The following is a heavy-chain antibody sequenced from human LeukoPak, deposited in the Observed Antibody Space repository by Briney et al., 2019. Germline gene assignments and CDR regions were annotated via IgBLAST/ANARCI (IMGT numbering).Heavy chain of an antibody. Sequence: SETLFLTCTVSGGSISSGDYYWSWIRQPPGKGQEWIGYIYYSGSTYYNPSLKSRITISVDTSKNQFSLKLSSVTAADTAVYYCAREGVLRFLEWRYYFDYWGQGTLVTVSS. CDR1: GGSISSGDYY. CDR3: AREGVLRFLEWRYYFDY. V-gene: IGHV4-30-4*08. CDR2: IYYSGST. J-gene: IGHJ4*02. D-gene: IGHD3-3*01.